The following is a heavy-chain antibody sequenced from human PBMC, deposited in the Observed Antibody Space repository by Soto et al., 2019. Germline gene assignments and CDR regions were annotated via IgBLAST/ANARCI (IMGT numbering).Heavy chain of an antibody. CDR1: GLSFSNFE. V-gene: IGHV3-48*03. D-gene: IGHD2-2*01. J-gene: IGHJ6*02. CDR2: INTPGGTK. CDR3: TGEECSNPNCLTAYYSYGLDV. Sequence: AGPLTLSCPASGLSFSNFEWHWVRQAPGKELEWVAYINTPGGTKYYAESGKGRFNITRDNARNSLFLQMNSLRAEDTAVYYCTGEECSNPNCLTAYYSYGLDVWGQGTTVTVSS.